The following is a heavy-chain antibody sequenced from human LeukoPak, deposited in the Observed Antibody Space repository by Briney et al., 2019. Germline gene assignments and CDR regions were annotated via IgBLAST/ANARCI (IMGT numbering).Heavy chain of an antibody. V-gene: IGHV3-23*01. J-gene: IGHJ5*02. CDR3: AKDRLLAVAGRGWFDP. CDR1: GFTFSSYA. CDR2: ISGSGGST. D-gene: IGHD6-19*01. Sequence: PGGSLRLSCAASGFTFSSYAMSWVRQAPGKGLEWVSAISGSGGSTYYADSVKGRFTISRDNSKNTLYLQMNSLRAEDTAVYYCAKDRLLAVAGRGWFDPWGQGTLVTVSS.